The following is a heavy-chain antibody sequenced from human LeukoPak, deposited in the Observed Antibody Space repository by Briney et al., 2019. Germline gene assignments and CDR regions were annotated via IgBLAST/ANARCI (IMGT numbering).Heavy chain of an antibody. CDR1: GYTFTGYY. CDR3: ARGQRIAAAGTRPYYFDY. Sequence: ASVKVSCKASGYTFTGYYMHWVRQAPGQGLEWMGWINPNSGGTNYAQKFQGRVTMTRDTSISTAYMELSRLRSDDTAVYYCARGQRIAAAGTRPYYFDYWGQGTLVNVSS. D-gene: IGHD6-13*01. J-gene: IGHJ4*02. V-gene: IGHV1-2*02. CDR2: INPNSGGT.